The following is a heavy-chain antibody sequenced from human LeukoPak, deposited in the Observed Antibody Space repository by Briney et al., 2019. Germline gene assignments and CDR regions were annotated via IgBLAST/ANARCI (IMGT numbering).Heavy chain of an antibody. CDR3: AIDESRPTMVRD. D-gene: IGHD3-10*01. CDR2: IKEDGAEI. CDR1: GFTFSNYW. V-gene: IGHV3-7*01. Sequence: TGRSLRLSCVAAGFTFSNYWMNWVRQAPGKGLEWVANIKEDGAEIYYVDSVKGRFTASRDNAKNSVYLQMNSLRADDTAVYYCAIDESRPTMVRDWGQGTLVTVSS. J-gene: IGHJ4*02.